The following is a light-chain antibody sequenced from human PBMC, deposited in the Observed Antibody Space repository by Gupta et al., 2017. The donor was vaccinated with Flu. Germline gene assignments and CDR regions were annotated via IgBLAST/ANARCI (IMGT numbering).Light chain of an antibody. V-gene: IGLV2-23*02. CDR3: CSYAGSSTFV. CDR1: SRDIGTHKL. J-gene: IGLJ1*01. Sequence: QSALTQPASVSGSPGQSITISCTGTSRDIGTHKLVSWYQQHPGKAPKLVISEVSERPSGVSNRFSGSKSGDTASLTISGLQAEDEADYYCCSYAGSSTFVFGTGTKVTVL. CDR2: EVS.